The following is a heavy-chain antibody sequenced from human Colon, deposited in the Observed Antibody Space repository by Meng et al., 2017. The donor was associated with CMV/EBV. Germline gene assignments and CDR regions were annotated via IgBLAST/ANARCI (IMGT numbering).Heavy chain of an antibody. J-gene: IGHJ4*02. CDR1: GYTFTSYD. V-gene: IGHV1-8*01. CDR2: MNPYTGST. D-gene: IGHD3-10*01. CDR3: ARGPRGWTELLDY. Sequence: ASVKVSCKASGYTFTSYDIIWVRQAAGQGLEWLGWMNPYTGSTEYTQKLQGRFTVTRDNSKKTSYMDLTGLRSDDTAVYFCARGPRGWTELLDYWGQGTLVTVSS.